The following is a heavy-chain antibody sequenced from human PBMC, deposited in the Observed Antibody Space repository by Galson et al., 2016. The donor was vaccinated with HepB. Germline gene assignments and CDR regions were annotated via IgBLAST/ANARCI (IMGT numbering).Heavy chain of an antibody. V-gene: IGHV3-48*04. CDR3: ARGDRQQQLVEN. CDR2: ISSSSGTR. Sequence: SLRLSCAASGFIFSSYSMNWVRQAPGKGLEWVSYISSSSGTRYYADSVKGRFTISRDNAKNSLYLQMNSLRAEDTAVYYCARGDRQQQLVENWGQGTLVTVSS. D-gene: IGHD6-13*01. J-gene: IGHJ4*02. CDR1: GFIFSSYS.